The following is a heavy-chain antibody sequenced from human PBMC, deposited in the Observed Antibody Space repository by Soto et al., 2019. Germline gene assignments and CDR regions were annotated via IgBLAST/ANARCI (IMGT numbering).Heavy chain of an antibody. J-gene: IGHJ5*02. CDR3: AKHAEYQLVSWFDP. D-gene: IGHD2-2*01. CDR1: GFSFSTYA. CDR2: ISAGGGNT. Sequence: EVQLLESGGGLVQPGGSLRLSCAVSGFSFSTYAMSWVRQAPGKGLEWVSGISAGGGNTYYADSVRGRFTISRDNSKDTLYLQITSLRADDTAFHYCAKHAEYQLVSWFDPWGQGTLVTVSS. V-gene: IGHV3-23*01.